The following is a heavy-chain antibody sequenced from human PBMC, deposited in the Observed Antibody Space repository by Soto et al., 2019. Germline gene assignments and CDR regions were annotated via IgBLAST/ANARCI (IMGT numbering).Heavy chain of an antibody. CDR1: GYTLTELS. J-gene: IGHJ6*02. V-gene: IGHV1-24*01. Sequence: ASVKVSCKVSGYTLTELSMHWVRQAPGKGLEWMGGFDPEDGETIYAQKFQGRVTMTEDTSTDTAYMELSSLRSEDTAVYYCATTFNSSSCHRCGMDVWGQGTTVTSP. CDR2: FDPEDGET. D-gene: IGHD6-13*01. CDR3: ATTFNSSSCHRCGMDV.